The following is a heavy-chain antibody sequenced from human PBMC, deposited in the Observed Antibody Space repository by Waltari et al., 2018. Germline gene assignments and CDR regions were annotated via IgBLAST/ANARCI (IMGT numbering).Heavy chain of an antibody. Sequence: QVQLVQSGAEVKKPGASVKVSCKASGYTFTGYYMHSVRQAPGPGLEWIGRSNPNSGGTNYEKKLQSRVTMTRDTSVSTAYMELSRLRSDDTAVYYGARDLPTVTTWGFDYWGQGTLVSVSS. CDR3: ARDLPTVTTWGFDY. J-gene: IGHJ4*02. V-gene: IGHV1-2*06. CDR2: SNPNSGGT. D-gene: IGHD4-17*01. CDR1: GYTFTGYY.